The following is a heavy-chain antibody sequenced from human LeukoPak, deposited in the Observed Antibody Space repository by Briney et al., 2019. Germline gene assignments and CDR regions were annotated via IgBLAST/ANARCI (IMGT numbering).Heavy chain of an antibody. Sequence: SETLSLTCTVSGGSSSSGSYYWGWIRQPPGKGLEWIGEIYHSGSTNYNPSLKSRVTISVDKFKNQFSLKLSSVTAADTAVYYCAREGTWFDILTGYYASWFDPWGQGTLVTVSS. CDR1: GGSSSSGSYY. CDR3: AREGTWFDILTGYYASWFDP. CDR2: IYHSGST. D-gene: IGHD3-9*01. J-gene: IGHJ5*02. V-gene: IGHV4-39*07.